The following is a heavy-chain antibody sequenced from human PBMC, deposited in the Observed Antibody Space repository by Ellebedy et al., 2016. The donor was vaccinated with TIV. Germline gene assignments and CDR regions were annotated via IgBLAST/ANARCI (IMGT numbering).Heavy chain of an antibody. CDR1: GYTFTSYY. J-gene: IGHJ6*02. D-gene: IGHD6-19*01. CDR2: INPSGGST. CDR3: AREDLALAGSRFFQYGMDV. Sequence: AASVKVSCQASGYTFTSYYMHWVRQAPGLGLEWMGIINPSGGSTSYAQKFQGRITVTRETSTSTLYMELSSLRSEDTAVYYCAREDLALAGSRFFQYGMDVWGQGTSVTVSS. V-gene: IGHV1-46*01.